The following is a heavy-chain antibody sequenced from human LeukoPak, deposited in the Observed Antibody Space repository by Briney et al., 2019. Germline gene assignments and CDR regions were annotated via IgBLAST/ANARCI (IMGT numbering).Heavy chain of an antibody. Sequence: GGSLGLSCAASGFTFSSYAMSWVRQAPGKGLEWVSAISGSGGSTYYADSVKGRFTISRDNSKNTLYLQMNSLRAEDTAVYYCAKGQYSSSWVHWYFDLWGRGTLVTVSS. CDR3: AKGQYSSSWVHWYFDL. CDR1: GFTFSSYA. V-gene: IGHV3-23*01. J-gene: IGHJ2*01. CDR2: ISGSGGST. D-gene: IGHD6-13*01.